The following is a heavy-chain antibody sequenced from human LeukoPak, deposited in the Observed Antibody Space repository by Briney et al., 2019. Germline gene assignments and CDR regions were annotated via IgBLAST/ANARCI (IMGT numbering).Heavy chain of an antibody. J-gene: IGHJ3*02. CDR3: ARGGTAVIAPYAFDI. V-gene: IGHV4-34*01. Sequence: PSETLSLTCAVYGGSLSGYYWSWIRQPPEKGLEWIGEINQSGTTNYNPSLKSRVAMSVDTSKKQFSLKLSSLTAADTAVYYCARGGTAVIAPYAFDIWGQGTMVTVSS. CDR2: INQSGTT. D-gene: IGHD4-23*01. CDR1: GGSLSGYY.